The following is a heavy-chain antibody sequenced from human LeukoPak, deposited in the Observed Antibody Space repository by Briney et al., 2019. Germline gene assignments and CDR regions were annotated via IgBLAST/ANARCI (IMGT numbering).Heavy chain of an antibody. CDR1: GYTFTGYY. J-gene: IGHJ6*03. CDR2: INPNSGNT. CDR3: ARGSGSYYLTYMDV. Sequence: GASVKVSCKASGYTFTGYYMHWVRQAPGQGLEWMGWINPNSGNTGYAQQFQGRVTMTRNTSISTAYMELSSLRYEDTAVYYCARGSGSYYLTYMDVWGKGTTVTISS. V-gene: IGHV1-8*02. D-gene: IGHD3-10*01.